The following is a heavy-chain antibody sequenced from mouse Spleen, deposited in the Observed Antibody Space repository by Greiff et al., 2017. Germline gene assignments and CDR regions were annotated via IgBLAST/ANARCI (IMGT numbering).Heavy chain of an antibody. CDR2: ISNSGGST. J-gene: IGHJ2*01. V-gene: IGHV5-12-1*01. Sequence: EVMLVESGGGLVKLGGSLKLSCAASGFTFSSYYMSWVRQTPEKRLEWVATISNSGGSTYYPDSVKDRFTISRDNAKNTLYLQMSSLNSEDTAVYYCARGYYDGSPFDYWGQGTTLTVSS. CDR1: GFTFSSYY. CDR3: ARGYYDGSPFDY. D-gene: IGHD1-1*01.